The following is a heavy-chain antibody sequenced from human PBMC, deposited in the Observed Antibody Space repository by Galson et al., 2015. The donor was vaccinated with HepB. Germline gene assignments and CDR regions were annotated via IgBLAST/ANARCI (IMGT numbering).Heavy chain of an antibody. V-gene: IGHV3-21*01. CDR1: GFTFSSYS. D-gene: IGHD1-1*01. Sequence: SLRLSCAASGFTFSSYSMNWVRQAPGKGLEWVSSISSSSSYIYYADSVKGRFTISRDNAKNSLYLQMNSLRAEDTAVYYCVALSLDPLFLSPGYWGQGTLVTVSS. J-gene: IGHJ4*02. CDR3: VALSLDPLFLSPGY. CDR2: ISSSSSYI.